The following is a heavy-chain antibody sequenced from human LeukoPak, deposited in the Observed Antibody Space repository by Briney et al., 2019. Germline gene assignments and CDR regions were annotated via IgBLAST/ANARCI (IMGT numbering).Heavy chain of an antibody. CDR1: GFTFDDYG. J-gene: IGHJ4*02. CDR3: ARDLFRVSITMVRGVTNDY. V-gene: IGHV3-20*04. CDR2: IRNGGRT. D-gene: IGHD3-10*01. Sequence: GGSLRLSCAASGFTFDDYGMSWVRQGPGKGLEWVSGIRNGGRTGYADSVKGRFTISRDNAKNSLYLQMNSLRAEDTAVYYCARDLFRVSITMVRGVTNDYWGQGTLVTVSS.